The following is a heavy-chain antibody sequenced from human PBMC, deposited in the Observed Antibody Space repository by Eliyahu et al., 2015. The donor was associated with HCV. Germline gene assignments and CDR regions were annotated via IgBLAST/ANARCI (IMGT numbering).Heavy chain of an antibody. Sequence: EVQLVESGGGLVQPGGSLTLXCXASGFTFSSHYMHXVRQAPGKGLEWFALIRKKSDSYTTEYAAPVSGRFTISRDDSKNSLYLQMSSLKTEDTAVYYCARGGCSRTSCLDDWGQGTLVTVSS. V-gene: IGHV3-72*01. CDR2: IRKKSDSYTT. CDR3: ARGGCSRTSCLDD. J-gene: IGHJ4*02. D-gene: IGHD2-2*01. CDR1: GFTFSSHY.